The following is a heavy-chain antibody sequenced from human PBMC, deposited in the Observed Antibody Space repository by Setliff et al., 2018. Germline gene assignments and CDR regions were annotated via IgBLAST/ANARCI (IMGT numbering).Heavy chain of an antibody. V-gene: IGHV4-30-4*01. CDR1: GASVTSFDYY. D-gene: IGHD2-2*01. J-gene: IGHJ4*02. CDR3: ARTHCTTTSCFYLHY. Sequence: PSETLSLTCTVSGASVTSFDYYWSWIRQPPGKGLEYIGHISHGVSTSYSPSLKSRLSISADTSKNQFSLKLTSVTAADTAVYYCARTHCTTTSCFYLHYWGQGTMVTVSS. CDR2: ISHGVST.